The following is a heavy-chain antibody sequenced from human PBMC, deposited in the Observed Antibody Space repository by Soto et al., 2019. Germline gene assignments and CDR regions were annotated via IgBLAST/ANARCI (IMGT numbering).Heavy chain of an antibody. CDR3: AYRPMTSVFYFDS. CDR1: GFSLSTTEVA. Sequence: SGPTLVNPTQSLTLTCSFSGFSLSTTEVAVGWIRQPPGKALEWLALIYWDGDKRYSPSLKSSLTITKDTSKNQVVLTMTNMDPVDTGTYYCAYRPMTSVFYFDSWGLGALVTVSS. V-gene: IGHV2-5*02. D-gene: IGHD4-17*01. CDR2: IYWDGDK. J-gene: IGHJ4*02.